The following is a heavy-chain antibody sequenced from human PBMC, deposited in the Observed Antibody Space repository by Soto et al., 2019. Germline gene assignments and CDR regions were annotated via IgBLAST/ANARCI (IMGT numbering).Heavy chain of an antibody. CDR2: INPSGGST. J-gene: IGHJ4*02. Sequence: ASVKVSCKAAGYTFSSYYMHLVRQAPGQGLEWMGIINPSGGSTSYAQKFQGRVTMTRDTSTSTVYMELSSLRSEDTAVYYCALTWSYSLDYWGQGTLVTVSS. CDR3: ALTWSYSLDY. CDR1: GYTFSSYY. V-gene: IGHV1-46*01. D-gene: IGHD3-10*01.